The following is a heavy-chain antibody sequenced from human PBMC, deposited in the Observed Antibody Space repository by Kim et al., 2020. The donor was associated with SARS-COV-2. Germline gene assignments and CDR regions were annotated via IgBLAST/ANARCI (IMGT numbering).Heavy chain of an antibody. V-gene: IGHV3-30-3*01. Sequence: GGSLRLSCAASGFTFSSYAMHWVRQAPGKGLEWVAVISYDGSNKYYADSVKGRFTISRDNSKNTLYLQMNSLRAEDTAVYYCARARKLASIVVVPAAMPNWFDPWGQGTLVTVSS. CDR1: GFTFSSYA. D-gene: IGHD2-2*01. CDR3: ARARKLASIVVVPAAMPNWFDP. J-gene: IGHJ5*02. CDR2: ISYDGSNK.